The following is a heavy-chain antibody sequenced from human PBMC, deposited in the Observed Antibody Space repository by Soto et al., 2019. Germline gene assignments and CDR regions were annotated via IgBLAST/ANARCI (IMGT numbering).Heavy chain of an antibody. CDR3: SRDYGGNLLDY. V-gene: IGHV4-59*01. Sequence: SETLSLTCTVSGGSISSYYWSWIRQPTGKGLAWIGNIYYSGSTNYNPTLKSRVTISVDTSKNQFSLKLSSVTAADTAVYYCSRDYGGNLLDYWGQATLVTVSS. D-gene: IGHD4-17*01. J-gene: IGHJ4*02. CDR2: IYYSGST. CDR1: GGSISSYY.